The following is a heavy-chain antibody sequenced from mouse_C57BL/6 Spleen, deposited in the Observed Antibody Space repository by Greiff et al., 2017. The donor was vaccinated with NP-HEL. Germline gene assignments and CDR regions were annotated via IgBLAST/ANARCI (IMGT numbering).Heavy chain of an antibody. Sequence: QVQLQQPGAELVMPGASVKMSCKASGYTFISYWMHWVKQRPGQGLEWIGEIDPSDSYTNHNQKFKGKSTLTVDKSSRTAYMQLSSLKAEDSAVYYCARLGSSGSDYWGQGTTLTVSS. V-gene: IGHV1-69*01. D-gene: IGHD3-2*02. CDR3: ARLGSSGSDY. CDR1: GYTFISYW. J-gene: IGHJ2*01. CDR2: IDPSDSYT.